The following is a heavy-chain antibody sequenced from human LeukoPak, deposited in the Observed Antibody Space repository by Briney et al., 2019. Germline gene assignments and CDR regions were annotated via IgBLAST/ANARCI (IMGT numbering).Heavy chain of an antibody. CDR2: ISAYNGNT. CDR1: GYTFTSYG. J-gene: IGHJ4*02. V-gene: IGHV1-18*01. Sequence: GASVKVSRKASGYTFTSYGISWVRQAPGQGLEWMGWISAYNGNTNYAQKLQGRVTMTTDTSTSTAYMELRSLRSDDTAVYYCARDLRTTHYGSGSYYNMGYWGQGTLVTVSS. D-gene: IGHD3-10*01. CDR3: ARDLRTTHYGSGSYYNMGY.